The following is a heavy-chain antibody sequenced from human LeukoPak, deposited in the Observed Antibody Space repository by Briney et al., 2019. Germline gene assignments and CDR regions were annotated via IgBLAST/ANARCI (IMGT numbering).Heavy chain of an antibody. Sequence: ASVKVSCKASGYTFTGYYMHWVRQAPGQGLEWMGWINPNSGGTNYAQKFQGRVTMTRDTSISTAYMELSRLRSDDTAVYYCATVPRGYYDSSGILGWWYFDLWGRGTLVTVFS. CDR3: ATVPRGYYDSSGILGWWYFDL. CDR1: GYTFTGYY. J-gene: IGHJ2*01. D-gene: IGHD3-22*01. V-gene: IGHV1-2*02. CDR2: INPNSGGT.